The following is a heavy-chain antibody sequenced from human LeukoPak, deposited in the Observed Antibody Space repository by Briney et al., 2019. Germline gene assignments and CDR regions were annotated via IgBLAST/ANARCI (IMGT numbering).Heavy chain of an antibody. Sequence: SQTLSLTCTVSGGSISSGGYYWSWIRQDPGKGLEWIGYIYYSGKTYYNPYLESRITISLDTSKKQFSLKLSSVTAADTAMYYCARVTLTSGAAIDIWGQGTVVTVSS. CDR1: GGSISSGGYY. CDR2: IYYSGKT. V-gene: IGHV4-31*03. CDR3: ARVTLTSGAAIDI. J-gene: IGHJ3*02. D-gene: IGHD1-14*01.